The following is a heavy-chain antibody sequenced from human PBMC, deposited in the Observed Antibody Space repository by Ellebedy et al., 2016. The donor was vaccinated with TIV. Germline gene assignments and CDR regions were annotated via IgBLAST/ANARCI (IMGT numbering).Heavy chain of an antibody. V-gene: IGHV1-69*13. D-gene: IGHD3-16*01. CDR3: ARDISINGKYVSAY. CDR1: GGTFRYHA. J-gene: IGHJ4*02. CDR2: IIPASGPP. Sequence: ASVKVSCKVSGGTFRYHAISWVRQARGQGLEWMGGIIPASGPPIYAQRFQGRFTFTADESTTTAHMEVSSLTSDDTAIYYCARDISINGKYVSAYWGQGTQVMVSS.